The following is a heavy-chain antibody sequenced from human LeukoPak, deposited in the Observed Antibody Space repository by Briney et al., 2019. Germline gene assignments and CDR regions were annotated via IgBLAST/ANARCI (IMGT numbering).Heavy chain of an antibody. D-gene: IGHD3-22*01. CDR3: ARSYYDSSGSSDY. CDR1: GGTFSSYA. Sequence: GASVKVSCKASGGTFSSYAISWVRQAPGQGLEWVGRIIPILGIANYAQKFQGRVTITADKSTSTAYMELSSLRSEDTAVYYCARSYYDSSGSSDYWGQGTLVTASS. V-gene: IGHV1-69*04. J-gene: IGHJ4*02. CDR2: IIPILGIA.